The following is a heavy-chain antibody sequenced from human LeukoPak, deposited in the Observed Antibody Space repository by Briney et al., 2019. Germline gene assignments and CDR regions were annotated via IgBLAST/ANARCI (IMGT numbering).Heavy chain of an antibody. Sequence: ASVKVSCKASGYTFTGYYMHWVRQAPGQGLEWMGWINPNSGGTNYAQKFQGRVTMTRDTSISTAYMELSRLRSNDTAVYYCARSGSGYYYPPYDYWGQGTLVTVSS. D-gene: IGHD3-22*01. V-gene: IGHV1-2*02. J-gene: IGHJ4*02. CDR2: INPNSGGT. CDR3: ARSGSGYYYPPYDY. CDR1: GYTFTGYY.